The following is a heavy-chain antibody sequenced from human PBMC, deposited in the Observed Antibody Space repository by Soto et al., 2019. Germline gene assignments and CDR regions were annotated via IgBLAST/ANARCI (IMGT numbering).Heavy chain of an antibody. V-gene: IGHV1-8*01. CDR3: GGAGGGVSSWLGYYYYYYGMDV. CDR1: GYTFTSYD. J-gene: IGHJ6*02. D-gene: IGHD6-13*01. Sequence: ASVKVSCKASGYTFTSYDINWVRQATGQGLEWMGWMNPNSGNTGYAQKFQGRVTMTRNTSISTAYMELSSLRSEDTAVYYCGGAGGGVSSWLGYYYYYYGMDVWGQGTTVTVSS. CDR2: MNPNSGNT.